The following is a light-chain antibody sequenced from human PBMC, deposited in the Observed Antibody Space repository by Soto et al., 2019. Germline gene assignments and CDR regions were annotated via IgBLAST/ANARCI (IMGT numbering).Light chain of an antibody. CDR2: GAS. CDR1: QSVSSSY. V-gene: IGKV3-20*01. J-gene: IGKJ1*01. Sequence: EIVLTQSPGTLSLSPGERATLSCRASQSVSSSYLAWYQQKPGQAPRLLIYGASSRATGIPDRFSGSGSGTEFTLTIGRLEPEDLEVYYCQQYGSSRTFGHGTKVEIK. CDR3: QQYGSSRT.